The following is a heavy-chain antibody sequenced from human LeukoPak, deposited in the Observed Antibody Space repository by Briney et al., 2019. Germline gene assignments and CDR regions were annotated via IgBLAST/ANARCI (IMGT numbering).Heavy chain of an antibody. CDR2: INDNGGRT. CDR1: GFTVSSNY. D-gene: IGHD1-26*01. V-gene: IGHV3-64D*09. Sequence: GGSLRLSCAASGFTVSSNYMSWVRQAPGKGLEYVSGINDNGGRTHYGDSVKGRFSISRDNSKNTLHLQMSTLRAEDTALYYCVKDVGGGYAFDYWGQGILVTVAS. CDR3: VKDVGGGYAFDY. J-gene: IGHJ4*02.